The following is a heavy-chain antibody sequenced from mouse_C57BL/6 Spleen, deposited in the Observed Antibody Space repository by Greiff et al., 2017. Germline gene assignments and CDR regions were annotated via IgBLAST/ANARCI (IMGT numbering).Heavy chain of an antibody. J-gene: IGHJ2*01. Sequence: VQLQQSGAELMKPGASVKLSCKATGYTFTGYWIEWVKQRPGQGLEWIGENLPGSGSTNYNEKFKGKATLTADTSSNTANMQLSSLTTEDSAIYYYARVYNGSYYFDYRGQGTTLTVSS. CDR2: NLPGSGST. CDR3: ARVYNGSYYFDY. D-gene: IGHD1-1*01. V-gene: IGHV1-9*01. CDR1: GYTFTGYW.